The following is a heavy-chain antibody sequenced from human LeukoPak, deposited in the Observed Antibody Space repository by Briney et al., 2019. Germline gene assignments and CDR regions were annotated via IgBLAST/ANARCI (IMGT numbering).Heavy chain of an antibody. Sequence: SETLSLTCTVSGGCISSYYWSWIRQPPGKGLEWIGYIYYSGSTNYNPSLKSRVTISVDTSKNQFSLKLSSVTAADTAVYYCARDTALAGRGGYFDSWGQGTLVTVSS. J-gene: IGHJ4*02. D-gene: IGHD6-19*01. V-gene: IGHV4-59*01. CDR2: IYYSGST. CDR3: ARDTALAGRGGYFDS. CDR1: GGCISSYY.